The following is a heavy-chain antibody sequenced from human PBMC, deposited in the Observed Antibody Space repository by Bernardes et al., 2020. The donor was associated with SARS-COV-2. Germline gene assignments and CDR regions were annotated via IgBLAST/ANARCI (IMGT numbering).Heavy chain of an antibody. Sequence: GGSLRLSCAASGFTFGTYGMNWVRQAPGKGLEWVSALSGSGGSTYYADSVKGRFTISRDNSKNTLYLQMNSLRAEDTAVYYCAKGGGSVYSSGYYYDYGLDVWGQGTTVTVSS. J-gene: IGHJ6*02. CDR1: GFTFGTYG. V-gene: IGHV3-23*01. CDR2: LSGSGGST. CDR3: AKGGGSVYSSGYYYDYGLDV. D-gene: IGHD5-18*01.